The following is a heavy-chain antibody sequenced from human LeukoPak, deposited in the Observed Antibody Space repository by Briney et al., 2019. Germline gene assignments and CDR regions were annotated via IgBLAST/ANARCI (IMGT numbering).Heavy chain of an antibody. D-gene: IGHD4-11*01. CDR1: GGTFSSYA. CDR3: ARDRGTRDYSNYYYGMDV. CDR2: IIPTFGTA. Sequence: SVKVSCKASGGTFSSYAISWVRQAPGQGLEWMGGIIPTFGTANYAQKFQGRVTITADESTSTAYMELSSLRSEDTAVYYCARDRGTRDYSNYYYGMDVWGQGTTVTVSS. J-gene: IGHJ6*02. V-gene: IGHV1-69*01.